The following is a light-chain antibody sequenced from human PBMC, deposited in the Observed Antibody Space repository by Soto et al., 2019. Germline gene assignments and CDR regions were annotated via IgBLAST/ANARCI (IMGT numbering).Light chain of an antibody. CDR1: QSVSSSY. Sequence: EIVLTQSPGTLSLSPGERATLSCRASQSVSSSYLAWYKKKPGQTPRLLIYGASRRATGIPDMFSGSGSGTKFTFNIGRLEPKDFAVSYCQCCRWPASSFGQAIELEI. J-gene: IGKJ2*01. CDR2: GAS. CDR3: QCCRWPASS. V-gene: IGKV3-20*01.